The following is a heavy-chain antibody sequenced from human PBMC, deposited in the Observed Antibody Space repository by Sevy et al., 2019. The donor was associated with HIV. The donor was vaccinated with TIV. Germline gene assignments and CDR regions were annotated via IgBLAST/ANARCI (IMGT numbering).Heavy chain of an antibody. CDR2: INPSSGGT. J-gene: IGHJ3*02. D-gene: IGHD3-3*01. CDR3: ARARPSVLRFLEWLPYDAFDI. Sequence: ASVKVSCKASGYTFTCHYMHWVRRAPGQGLEWMGWINPSSGGTNYAQKFQGRVTMTRDTSISTAYMELSRLRSDDTAVYYCARARPSVLRFLEWLPYDAFDIWGQGAMVTVSS. CDR1: GYTFTCHY. V-gene: IGHV1-2*02.